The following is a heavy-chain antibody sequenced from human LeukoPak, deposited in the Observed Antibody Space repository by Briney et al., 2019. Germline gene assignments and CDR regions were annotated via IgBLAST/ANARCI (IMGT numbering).Heavy chain of an antibody. D-gene: IGHD2-15*01. V-gene: IGHV3-9*01. CDR1: GFTFDDYA. J-gene: IGHJ6*02. Sequence: GGSLRLSCAASGFTFDDYAMHWVRQAPGKGLEWVSGISWNSGSIGYADSVKGRFTISRDNAKNSLYLQMNSLRAEDPALYYCAKDITPTYYYYGMDVWGQGTTVTVSS. CDR2: ISWNSGSI. CDR3: AKDITPTYYYYGMDV.